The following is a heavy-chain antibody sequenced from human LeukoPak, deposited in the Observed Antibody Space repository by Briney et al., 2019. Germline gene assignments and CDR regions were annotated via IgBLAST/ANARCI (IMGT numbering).Heavy chain of an antibody. CDR2: IYYSGST. D-gene: IGHD2-15*01. CDR1: GGSISSSGYY. Sequence: PSETLSLTCTVSGGSISSSGYYWSWIRQHPGKGLEWIGYIYYSGSTNYNPSLKSRVTISVDTSKNQFSLKLSSVTAADTAVYYCARLLVWARSGGSCYLFDYWGQGTLVTVSS. CDR3: ARLLVWARSGGSCYLFDY. J-gene: IGHJ4*02. V-gene: IGHV4-61*05.